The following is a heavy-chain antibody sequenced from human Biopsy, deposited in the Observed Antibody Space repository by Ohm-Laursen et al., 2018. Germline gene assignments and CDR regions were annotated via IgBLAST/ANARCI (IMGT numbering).Heavy chain of an antibody. J-gene: IGHJ4*02. CDR3: ARGRTGG. CDR1: GFTFSSYS. CDR2: ISSGSSPI. V-gene: IGHV3-48*01. D-gene: IGHD1/OR15-1a*01. Sequence: SLRLSCAASGFTFSSYSINWVRQAPGEGLEWVSFISSGSSPIYYADSVKGRFTISRDDAKNSLYLQMNSLRAEDTAVYYCARGRTGGWGQGTLVTVSS.